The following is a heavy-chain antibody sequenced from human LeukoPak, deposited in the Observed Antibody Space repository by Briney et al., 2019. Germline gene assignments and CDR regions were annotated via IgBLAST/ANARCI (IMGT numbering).Heavy chain of an antibody. V-gene: IGHV3-33*01. CDR1: GFTFSSYG. J-gene: IGHJ3*02. D-gene: IGHD2-15*01. Sequence: PGGSLRLSCAASGFTFSSYGMHWVRQAPGKGLEWVAVIWYDGSNKYYADSVKGRFTISRDNSKDTLYLQMNSLGVEDTAVYYCARERGGDAFDIWGQGTMVTVSS. CDR2: IWYDGSNK. CDR3: ARERGGDAFDI.